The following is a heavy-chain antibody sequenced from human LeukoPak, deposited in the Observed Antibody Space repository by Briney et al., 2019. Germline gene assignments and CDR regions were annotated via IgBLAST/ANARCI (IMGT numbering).Heavy chain of an antibody. CDR3: ARSFGSSGSYVGASRWFGELLESNYYYYYMDV. V-gene: IGHV3-11*01. Sequence: GGSLRLSCAASGFTFSDYYMSWIRQAPGKGLEWVSYISSSGSTIYYADSVKGRFTISRDKARNSLYLQMNSLRAEDTAVYYCARSFGSSGSYVGASRWFGELLESNYYYYYMDVWGKGTTVTVSS. D-gene: IGHD3-10*01. J-gene: IGHJ6*03. CDR2: ISSSGSTI. CDR1: GFTFSDYY.